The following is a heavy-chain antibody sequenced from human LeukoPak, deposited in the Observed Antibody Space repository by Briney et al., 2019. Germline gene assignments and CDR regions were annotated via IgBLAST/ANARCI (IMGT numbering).Heavy chain of an antibody. Sequence: SETLSLTCTVSGGSISSSSYYWSWIRQPPGKGLEWIGSIYYSGSTYYNPSLKSRVTISVDTSKNQFSLKLSSVTAADTAVYYCARGDSSGWPYFDYWGQGTLVTVSS. D-gene: IGHD6-19*01. J-gene: IGHJ4*02. CDR1: GGSISSSSYY. CDR3: ARGDSSGWPYFDY. CDR2: IYYSGST. V-gene: IGHV4-39*07.